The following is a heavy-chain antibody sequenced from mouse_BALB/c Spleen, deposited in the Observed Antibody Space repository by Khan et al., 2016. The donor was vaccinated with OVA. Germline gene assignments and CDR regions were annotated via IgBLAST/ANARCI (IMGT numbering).Heavy chain of an antibody. J-gene: IGHJ2*01. CDR1: GYSITSDYA. Sequence: EVKLLESGPGLVKPSQSLSLICTVTGYSITSDYAWNWIRQFPGNKLEWMGSISYSGNTNYNPSLKSRISITRDTSKNQFFLQLNSVTTEDTATYYCARVYGGDFDYWGQGTTLTVSS. CDR3: ARVYGGDFDY. CDR2: ISYSGNT. V-gene: IGHV3-2*02. D-gene: IGHD1-1*01.